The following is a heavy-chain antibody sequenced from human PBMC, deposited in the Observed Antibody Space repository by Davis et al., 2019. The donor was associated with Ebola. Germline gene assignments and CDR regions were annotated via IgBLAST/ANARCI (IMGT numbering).Heavy chain of an antibody. Sequence: GGSLRLSCAASGFTFSNYAMSWVRQAPGKGLEWVSGISGSGATTYYADSVKGRFTISRDNSKNTLYLQMNSLRAEDTAVYFCATSESFFDYAAYFHYWGQGTLLTASS. CDR2: ISGSGATT. J-gene: IGHJ4*02. CDR1: GFTFSNYA. D-gene: IGHD3-16*01. CDR3: ATSESFFDYAAYFHY. V-gene: IGHV3-23*01.